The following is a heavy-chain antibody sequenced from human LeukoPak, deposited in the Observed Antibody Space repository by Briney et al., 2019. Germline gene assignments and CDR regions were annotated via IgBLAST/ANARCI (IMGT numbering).Heavy chain of an antibody. D-gene: IGHD6-19*01. V-gene: IGHV3-11*05. Sequence: GGSLRLSCAASGFTFSDYYMSWIRQAPGQGLEWVSYISSSSSYTNYADSVKGRFTISRDNAKNSLYLQMNSLRAEDTAVYYCARDSSSIAVAGRFDYWGQGTLVTVSS. J-gene: IGHJ4*02. CDR1: GFTFSDYY. CDR3: ARDSSSIAVAGRFDY. CDR2: ISSSSSYT.